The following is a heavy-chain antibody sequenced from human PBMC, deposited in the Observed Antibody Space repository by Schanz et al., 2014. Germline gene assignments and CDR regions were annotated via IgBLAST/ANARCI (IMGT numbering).Heavy chain of an antibody. V-gene: IGHV4-61*02. D-gene: IGHD2-2*01. CDR2: IYTSGST. Sequence: QVQLQESGPGLVKPSQTLSLTCTVSGGSISSGSYYWSWIRQPAGKGLEWIGRIYTSGSTNYNPPLKIRGSISVNTTKNQYPLKQSPVTAADTAVYYCARDVGGCSSSTSCYAFEIWGQGTMVTVSS. CDR1: GGSISSGSYY. J-gene: IGHJ3*02. CDR3: ARDVGGCSSSTSCYAFEI.